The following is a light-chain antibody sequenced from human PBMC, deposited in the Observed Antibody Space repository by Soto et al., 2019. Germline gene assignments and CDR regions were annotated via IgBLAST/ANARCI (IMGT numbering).Light chain of an antibody. V-gene: IGKV1-27*01. CDR3: HKYRSSPYT. Sequence: DIQMTQSPSSLSASVGDRVTITCRASQGIANHLAWYQQKPGKAPNLLIYAASTLQSGVPSRFSASGFGTDFTLTISSLQPEDVETYYCHKYRSSPYTLGPGTKVDIK. CDR2: AAS. CDR1: QGIANH. J-gene: IGKJ3*01.